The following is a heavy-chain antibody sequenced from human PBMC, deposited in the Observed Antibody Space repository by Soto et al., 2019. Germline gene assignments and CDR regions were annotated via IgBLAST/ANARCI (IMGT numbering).Heavy chain of an antibody. V-gene: IGHV3-30*18. CDR3: AKGRDSTLLRWQYFDN. Sequence: QVQLVESGGDVVQPGGSLRLSCAVSGFTFSLYGMHWVRQAPGKGLEWVAFISYEGRNKYYADSVKGRFTISRDNSKNTLSLQMESLRPEDTAVYYCAKGRDSTLLRWQYFDNWGQGTQVTVS. J-gene: IGHJ4*02. D-gene: IGHD4-4*01. CDR2: ISYEGRNK. CDR1: GFTFSLYG.